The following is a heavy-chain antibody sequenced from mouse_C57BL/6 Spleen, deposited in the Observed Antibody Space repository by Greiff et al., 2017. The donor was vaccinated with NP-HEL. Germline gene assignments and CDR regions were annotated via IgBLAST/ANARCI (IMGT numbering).Heavy chain of an antibody. CDR2: IHPNSGST. CDR1: GYTFTSYW. Sequence: QVQLQQPGAELVKPGASVKLSCKASGYTFTSYWMHWVKQRPGQGLEWIGMIHPNSGSTNYNEKFKSKATLTVDKSSSTAYMQLSILTSEDSAVYYCAREGYGSDFGYWGQGTTLTVSS. V-gene: IGHV1-64*01. CDR3: AREGYGSDFGY. D-gene: IGHD1-1*01. J-gene: IGHJ2*01.